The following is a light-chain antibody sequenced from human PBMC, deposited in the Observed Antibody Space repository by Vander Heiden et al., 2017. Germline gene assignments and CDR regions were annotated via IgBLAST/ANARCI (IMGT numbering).Light chain of an antibody. CDR1: QSVSSY. J-gene: IGKJ4*01. CDR3: QQRSNWPRELT. CDR2: DAS. Sequence: EIVLTQSPATLSLSPGARATLSCRASQSVSSYLAWYQQKPGQAPRLLIYDASNRATGSPARFSGSGSGTDFTLTISSLEPEDFAVYYCQQRSNWPRELTFGGGTKVEIK. V-gene: IGKV3-11*01.